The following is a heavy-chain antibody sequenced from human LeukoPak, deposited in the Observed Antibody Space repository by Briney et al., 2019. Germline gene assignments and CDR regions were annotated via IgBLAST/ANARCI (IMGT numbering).Heavy chain of an antibody. CDR1: GYTFTSYG. CDR3: ARFVDNWSGHFYGMDV. Sequence: ASVKVSCKASGYTFTSYGISWVRQAPGQGLEWMGWISAYNGNTNYAQKLQGRVTMTTDTSTSTAYMELRSLRSDDTAVYYCARFVDNWSGHFYGMDVWGQGTTVTVSS. CDR2: ISAYNGNT. D-gene: IGHD3-3*01. V-gene: IGHV1-18*01. J-gene: IGHJ6*02.